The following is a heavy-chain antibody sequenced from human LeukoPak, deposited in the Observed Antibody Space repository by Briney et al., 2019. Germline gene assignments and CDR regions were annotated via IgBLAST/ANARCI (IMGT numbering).Heavy chain of an antibody. CDR3: ARDEMATFDAFDM. Sequence: EASVKVSCKASGYTFNGYYIHWVRQAPGQGLEWMGWINPNSGGANYAQTFQGRVTMTRDTSITTSYMELSRLRSDDTAVYYCARDEMATFDAFDMWGQGTMVTLSS. V-gene: IGHV1-2*02. CDR1: GYTFNGYY. D-gene: IGHD2-8*01. J-gene: IGHJ3*02. CDR2: INPNSGGA.